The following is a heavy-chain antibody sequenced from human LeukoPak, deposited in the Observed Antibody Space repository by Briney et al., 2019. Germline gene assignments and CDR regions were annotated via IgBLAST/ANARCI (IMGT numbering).Heavy chain of an antibody. V-gene: IGHV7-4-1*02. Sequence: GASVKVSCKASGYTFTSYAMNWVRQAPGQGLEWMGWINTNTGNPTYAQGFTGRFVFSLDTSVSTAYLQISSLKAEDTAVYYCAREGSYDCSSTSCYTVWFDPWGQGTLVTVSS. CDR1: GYTFTSYA. CDR2: INTNTGNP. CDR3: AREGSYDCSSTSCYTVWFDP. D-gene: IGHD2-2*02. J-gene: IGHJ5*02.